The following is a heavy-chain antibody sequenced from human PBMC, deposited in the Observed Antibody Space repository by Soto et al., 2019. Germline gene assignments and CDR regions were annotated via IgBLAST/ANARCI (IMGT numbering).Heavy chain of an antibody. CDR2: IIPIFGTA. Sequence: SVKVSCTASGGTFSSYAISWVRQAPGQGLEWMGGIIPIFGTANYAQKFQGRVTITRDTSASTAYMELSSLRSEDTAVYYCARDWVAGYYGMDVWGQGTTVTVSS. CDR3: ARDWVAGYYGMDV. J-gene: IGHJ6*02. D-gene: IGHD2-15*01. CDR1: GGTFSSYA. V-gene: IGHV1-69*05.